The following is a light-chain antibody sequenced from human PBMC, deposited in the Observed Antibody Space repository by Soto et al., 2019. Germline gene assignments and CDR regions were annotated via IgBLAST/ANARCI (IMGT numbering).Light chain of an antibody. CDR2: ANS. CDR1: SSNIGAGYD. CDR3: QSYDSSLSGVV. Sequence: QSVLTQPPSVSGAPGQRVTIYCTGSSSNIGAGYDVHWYQQLPGTAPKLLIYANSNRPSGVPDRFSGSKSGTSASLAITGLQAEDEADYYCQSYDSSLSGVVFGVGTKLTVL. J-gene: IGLJ2*01. V-gene: IGLV1-40*01.